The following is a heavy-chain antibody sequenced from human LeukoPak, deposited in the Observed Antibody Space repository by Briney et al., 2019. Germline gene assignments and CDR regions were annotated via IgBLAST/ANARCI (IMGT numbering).Heavy chain of an antibody. D-gene: IGHD3-22*01. V-gene: IGHV1-46*01. CDR3: ATVGTYYYDSSGKQPPYFFDY. Sequence: GASVKVSCKTSGYTFTSYYIHWVRQAPGQGLEWMGIINPSGGSTSYAQKFQGRVTMTRDMSTSTVYMELSSLRSEDTAVYYCATVGTYYYDSSGKQPPYFFDYWGQGTLVTVSS. J-gene: IGHJ4*02. CDR2: INPSGGST. CDR1: GYTFTSYY.